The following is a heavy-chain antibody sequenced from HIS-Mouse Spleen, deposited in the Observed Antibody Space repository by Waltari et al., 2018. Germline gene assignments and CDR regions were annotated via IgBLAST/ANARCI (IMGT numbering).Heavy chain of an antibody. CDR2: MYYSGST. Sequence: QLQLQESGPGLVKPSETLSLTCTVSGGSISSSSYYWGWIRQPPGKGLEWIGSMYYSGSTYYNPSLKSLVTISVDTSKNQFSLKLSSVPAADTAVYYCAREIPYSSSWYDWYFDLWGRGTLVTVSS. D-gene: IGHD6-13*01. CDR3: AREIPYSSSWYDWYFDL. J-gene: IGHJ2*01. CDR1: GGSISSSSYY. V-gene: IGHV4-39*07.